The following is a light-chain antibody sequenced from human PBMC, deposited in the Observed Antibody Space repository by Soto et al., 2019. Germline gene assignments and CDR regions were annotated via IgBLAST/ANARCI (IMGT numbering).Light chain of an antibody. CDR3: ISYAGSNSVV. CDR1: SSDVGGNKF. J-gene: IGLJ2*01. V-gene: IGLV2-8*01. CDR2: DVS. Sequence: QSALTQPPSASGSPGQSVTISCTGTSSDVGGNKFVSWYQQHPGKAPKLMIYDVSERPSGVPDRFSGSKSGNTASLTVSGLQPDDEADYYCISYAGSNSVVFGGGTKLTVL.